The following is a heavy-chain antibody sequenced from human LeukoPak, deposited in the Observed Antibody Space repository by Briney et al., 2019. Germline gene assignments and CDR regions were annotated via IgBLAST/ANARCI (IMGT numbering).Heavy chain of an antibody. Sequence: PSETLSLTCTVSGGSISSGGYYWSWIRQPPGKGLEWIGYIYHSGSTYYNPSLKSRVTISVDRSKNQFSLKLSSVTAADTAVYYCAIPYSSGWYGSAFDIWGQGTMVTVSS. CDR3: AIPYSSGWYGSAFDI. J-gene: IGHJ3*02. D-gene: IGHD6-19*01. CDR2: IYHSGST. CDR1: GGSISSGGYY. V-gene: IGHV4-30-2*01.